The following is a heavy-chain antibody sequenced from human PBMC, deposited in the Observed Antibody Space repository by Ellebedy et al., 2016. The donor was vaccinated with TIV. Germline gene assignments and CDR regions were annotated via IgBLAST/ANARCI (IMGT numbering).Heavy chain of an antibody. CDR2: INPNNGGT. CDR1: GYTFTDYY. CDR3: TRGPSGGYFDY. J-gene: IGHJ4*02. Sequence: AASVKVSCKASGYTFTDYYIHWFRQAPGQEFEWMGWINPNNGGTNYAQKFQDRVTMTRDTTISTVYMDLSRLTSDDPAVYYCTRGPSGGYFDYWGQGTLVPVSS. V-gene: IGHV1-2*02. D-gene: IGHD3-10*01.